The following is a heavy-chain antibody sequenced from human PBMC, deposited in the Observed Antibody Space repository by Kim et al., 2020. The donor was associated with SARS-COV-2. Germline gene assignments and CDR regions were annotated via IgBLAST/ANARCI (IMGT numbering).Heavy chain of an antibody. D-gene: IGHD3-10*01. CDR3: ARRDHYYYGAGSPFDY. J-gene: IGHJ4*02. V-gene: IGHV5-51*01. Sequence: SFQGQVTISADKSISTAYLQWSSLKASDTAMYYCARRDHYYYGAGSPFDYWGQGTLVTVSS.